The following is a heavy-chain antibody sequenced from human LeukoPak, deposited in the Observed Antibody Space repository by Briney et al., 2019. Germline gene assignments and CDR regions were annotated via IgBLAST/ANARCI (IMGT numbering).Heavy chain of an antibody. D-gene: IGHD5-12*01. CDR2: INPNSGGT. J-gene: IGHJ5*02. Sequence: GSSVKVSCKASGYTFTGYYKHWVRQAPGHGFEWMGWINPNSGGTNYAQKFQGRVTMTRDRSISTAYMELSRLTSDDAAVYFCARGWGSGYDVNWFDPWGQGTLVTVSS. V-gene: IGHV1-2*02. CDR3: ARGWGSGYDVNWFDP. CDR1: GYTFTGYY.